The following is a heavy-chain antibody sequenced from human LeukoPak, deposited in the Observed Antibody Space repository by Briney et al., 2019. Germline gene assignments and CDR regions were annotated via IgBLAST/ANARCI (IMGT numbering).Heavy chain of an antibody. CDR3: AREETSGGFDY. Sequence: ASVKVSCKACGYTFTGYYMHWVRQAPGQGLEWMGRINPNSGGTNYAQKFQGRVTMTRDTSISTAYMELSRLRSDDTAVYYCAREETSGGFDYWGQGTLVTVSS. D-gene: IGHD3-10*01. CDR1: GYTFTGYY. CDR2: INPNSGGT. V-gene: IGHV1-2*06. J-gene: IGHJ4*02.